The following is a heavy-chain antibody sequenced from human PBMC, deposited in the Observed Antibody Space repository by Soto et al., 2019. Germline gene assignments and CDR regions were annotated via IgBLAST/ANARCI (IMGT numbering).Heavy chain of an antibody. Sequence: EVQLVESGGGLVKPGGSLRLSCAASGFTFSSYSMNWVRQAPGKGLEWVSSISSSSSYIYYADSVKGRFTISRDNAKNSLYLQMNSLRAEDTAVYYCARDDPRHMILAFDIWGQGTMVTVSS. V-gene: IGHV3-21*01. D-gene: IGHD2-15*01. CDR1: GFTFSSYS. CDR2: ISSSSSYI. J-gene: IGHJ3*02. CDR3: ARDDPRHMILAFDI.